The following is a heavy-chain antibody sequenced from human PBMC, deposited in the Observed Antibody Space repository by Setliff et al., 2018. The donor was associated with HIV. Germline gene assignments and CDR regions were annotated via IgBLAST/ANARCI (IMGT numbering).Heavy chain of an antibody. Sequence: GESLKISCKGSGYYFTSYWIGWVRQMPGKGLEWMGIIYPGDSDTRISPSFQGQVTISADKSINTAYLQWSSLKASDTAMYYCARHVLVTRDVRYFDYWGQGTLVTVSS. CDR2: IYPGDSDT. J-gene: IGHJ4*02. D-gene: IGHD2-21*02. CDR1: GYYFTSYW. V-gene: IGHV5-51*01. CDR3: ARHVLVTRDVRYFDY.